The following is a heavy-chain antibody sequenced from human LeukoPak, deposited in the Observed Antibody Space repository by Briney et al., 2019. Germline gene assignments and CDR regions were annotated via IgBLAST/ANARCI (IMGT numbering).Heavy chain of an antibody. Sequence: PGGSLRLSCAASGFTFSSYGMHWVRQAPGKGLERVAFIRYDGSNKYYADSVKGRFTISRDNSKNTLYLQMNSLRAEDTAVYYCAKDLRPSIAAAGNRGSDWGQGTLVTVSS. J-gene: IGHJ4*02. D-gene: IGHD6-13*01. CDR3: AKDLRPSIAAAGNRGSD. CDR1: GFTFSSYG. V-gene: IGHV3-30*02. CDR2: IRYDGSNK.